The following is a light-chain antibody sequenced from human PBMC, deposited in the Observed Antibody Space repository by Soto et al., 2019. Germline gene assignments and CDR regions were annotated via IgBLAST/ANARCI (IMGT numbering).Light chain of an antibody. CDR1: QGISSY. CDR2: AAS. V-gene: IGKV1-9*01. CDR3: QQFNSHPL. Sequence: DIQLTQSPSFLSASVGDRVTITCRAGQGISSYLAWYQQKPGKAPKLLIYAASTLQSGVPSRFSGSGSGPEFTLTISSLQPEDFATYYCQQFNSHPLLGPGTKVDIK. J-gene: IGKJ3*01.